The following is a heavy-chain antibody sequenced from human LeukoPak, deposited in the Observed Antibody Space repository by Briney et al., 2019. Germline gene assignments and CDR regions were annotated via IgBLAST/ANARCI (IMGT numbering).Heavy chain of an antibody. CDR1: GYTFTGYY. V-gene: IGHV1-2*02. D-gene: IGHD5-18*01. Sequence: ASVKVSCKASGYTFTGYYMHWVRQAPGQGPEWMGWINPNSGGTNYAQKFQGRVTMTRDTSISTAYMELSRLRSDDTAVYYCARDQGYSSMMMPDYWGQGTLVTVSS. CDR3: ARDQGYSSMMMPDY. J-gene: IGHJ4*02. CDR2: INPNSGGT.